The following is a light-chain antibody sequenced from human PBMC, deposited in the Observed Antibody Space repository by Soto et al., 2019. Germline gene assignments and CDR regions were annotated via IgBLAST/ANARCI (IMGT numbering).Light chain of an antibody. CDR2: GAS. V-gene: IGKV1-5*01. Sequence: DIQMTQSPSTLSASVGDRVTITCRASQSISSWLAWYQQKPGKAPKLLIYGASSLESGVPSRFSGSGSGTEFTLTISSLQPDDFATYYCQQYNSYPYTFCQGTKLEIK. CDR1: QSISSW. J-gene: IGKJ2*01. CDR3: QQYNSYPYT.